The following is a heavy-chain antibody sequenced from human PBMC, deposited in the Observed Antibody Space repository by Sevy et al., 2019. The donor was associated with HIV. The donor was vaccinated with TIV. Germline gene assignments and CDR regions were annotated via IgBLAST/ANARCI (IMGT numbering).Heavy chain of an antibody. V-gene: IGHV1-2*06. CDR2: LNPNSGGT. CDR1: GYTFTGYY. Sequence: ASVKVSCKASGYTFTGYYMHWVRQAPGQGLEWMGRLNPNSGGTNYAQKFQGRVTMTRDTSISTAYMELSRLRSDDTAVYYCARGSHYDFWSGPVWGCGQGTLVTVSS. J-gene: IGHJ4*02. D-gene: IGHD3-3*01. CDR3: ARGSHYDFWSGPVWG.